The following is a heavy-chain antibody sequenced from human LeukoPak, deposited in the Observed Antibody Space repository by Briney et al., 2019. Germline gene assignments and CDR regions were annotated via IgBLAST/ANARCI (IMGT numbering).Heavy chain of an antibody. CDR2: IDRGVGST. CDR1: GFTFSIYD. Sequence: GGSLRLSCAASGFTFSIYDLSWVRQAPGKGLECVSAIDRGVGSTYYADSVKGRSTISRDNSKNTLYLQMNNLRVDDTAEYYCAKKGQADDGGKPDWGQGTLVTVSS. J-gene: IGHJ4*02. V-gene: IGHV3-23*01. CDR3: AKKGQADDGGKPD.